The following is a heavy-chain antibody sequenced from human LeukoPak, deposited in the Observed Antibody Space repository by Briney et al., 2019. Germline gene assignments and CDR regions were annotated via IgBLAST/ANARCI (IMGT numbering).Heavy chain of an antibody. CDR3: ASGNDLIAAAGSLFDY. V-gene: IGHV3-48*03. Sequence: PGGSLRLSCAASGFTFRSYEMNWVRQAPGKGLEWVSYISSGGSTIYYADSVKGRFTISRDNAKNSPYLQMNSLRAEDTAVYYCASGNDLIAAAGSLFDYWGQGTLVTVSS. D-gene: IGHD6-13*01. CDR2: ISSGGSTI. CDR1: GFTFRSYE. J-gene: IGHJ4*02.